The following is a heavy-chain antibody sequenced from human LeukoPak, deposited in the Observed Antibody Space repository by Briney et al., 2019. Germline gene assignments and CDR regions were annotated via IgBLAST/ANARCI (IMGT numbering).Heavy chain of an antibody. CDR1: TGSISSYY. CDR3: AREVDNWNILVLDY. Sequence: PSETLSLTCIVSTGSISSYYWSWIRQPPGKGLEWIGYINYSGSTNYNPSLKSRVTISVDTSKNQFSLKLSSVTAADTAVYYCAREVDNWNILVLDYWGQGTLVTVSS. J-gene: IGHJ4*02. D-gene: IGHD1/OR15-1a*01. CDR2: INYSGST. V-gene: IGHV4-59*12.